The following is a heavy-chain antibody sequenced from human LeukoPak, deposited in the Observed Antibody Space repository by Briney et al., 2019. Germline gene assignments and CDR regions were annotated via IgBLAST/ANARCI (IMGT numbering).Heavy chain of an antibody. V-gene: IGHV1-18*01. D-gene: IGHD2-2*02. CDR3: ARADGYCSSTSCYTIDY. Sequence: ASVKVSCKASGYTFTSYGISWVRQAPGQGLEWMGWISAYNGNTNYAQKLQGRVTMTTDTSTSTAYMELRSLRSDDTAVYYCARADGYCSSTSCYTIDYWGQGTLVTVSS. CDR2: ISAYNGNT. J-gene: IGHJ4*02. CDR1: GYTFTSYG.